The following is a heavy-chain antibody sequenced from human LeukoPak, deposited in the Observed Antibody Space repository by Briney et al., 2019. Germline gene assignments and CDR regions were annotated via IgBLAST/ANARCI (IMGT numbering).Heavy chain of an antibody. Sequence: SETLSLTCTVSGGSMSKSYWNWIRQPPGKGLEWIGYIYCCGSTNYNPSLRSRVTISVDTSKNQFSLKLSSVTAADTAVYYCARHPFGGGYCSGGSSYIDYWGQGTLVTVSS. CDR3: ARHPFGGGYCSGGSSYIDY. CDR1: GGSMSKSY. V-gene: IGHV4-59*08. D-gene: IGHD2-15*01. J-gene: IGHJ4*02. CDR2: IYCCGST.